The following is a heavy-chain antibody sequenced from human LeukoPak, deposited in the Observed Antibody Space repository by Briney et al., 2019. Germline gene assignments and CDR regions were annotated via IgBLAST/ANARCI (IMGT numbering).Heavy chain of an antibody. D-gene: IGHD3-16*01. V-gene: IGHV3-48*01. Sequence: GGSLSLSCAASGFNFRSYSMTWVRRAPGKGLEWVSYISSLSGTIYYADSVKGRFIISRDNAKSSLFLQMNSLRAEDTSVYYCVRDQGGAVSYWGQGTLVTVSS. CDR3: VRDQGGAVSY. CDR1: GFNFRSYS. CDR2: ISSLSGTI. J-gene: IGHJ4*02.